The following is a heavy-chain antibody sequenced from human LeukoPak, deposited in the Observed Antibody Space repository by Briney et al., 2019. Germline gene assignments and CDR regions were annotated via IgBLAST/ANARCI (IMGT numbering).Heavy chain of an antibody. D-gene: IGHD5-12*01. J-gene: IGHJ4*02. Sequence: GGSLRLSCAASGFTFSSYAMHWVRQAPGKGLEWVAVISYDGSNKYYADSVKGRFTIPRDNSKNTLYLQMNSLRAEDTAVYYCARVIQWLIDYWGQGTLVTVSS. CDR1: GFTFSSYA. CDR2: ISYDGSNK. CDR3: ARVIQWLIDY. V-gene: IGHV3-30*04.